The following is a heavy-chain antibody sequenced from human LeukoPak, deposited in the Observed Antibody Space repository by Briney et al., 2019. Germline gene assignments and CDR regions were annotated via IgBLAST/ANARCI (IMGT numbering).Heavy chain of an antibody. J-gene: IGHJ5*02. CDR2: IYYSGST. D-gene: IGHD1-26*01. CDR1: GFTSSSNG. V-gene: IGHV4-39*01. Sequence: KPGGSLRLSCARSGFTSSSNGLGWVRQPPGKGLEWIGSIYYSGSTYYNPSLKSRVTISVDTSKNQFSLKLNSVTAADTTEYYCARHGAFGISSWFDPWGQGTLVTVSS. CDR3: ARHGAFGISSWFDP.